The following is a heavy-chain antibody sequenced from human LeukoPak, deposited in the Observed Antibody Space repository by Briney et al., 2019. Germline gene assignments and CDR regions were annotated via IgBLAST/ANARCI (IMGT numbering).Heavy chain of an antibody. CDR2: IKRDGSDK. D-gene: IGHD2-2*01. CDR1: GFSFTTYG. CDR3: ARGGCSYTSCYAKFADY. J-gene: IGHJ4*02. Sequence: GGSLRLSCAASGFSFTTYGMSWVRQAPGKGLEWVANIKRDGSDKYYVDSVKGRFTISRDNAKNSLYLQMNSLRAEDTAVYYCARGGCSYTSCYAKFADYWGQGTLVTASS. V-gene: IGHV3-7*01.